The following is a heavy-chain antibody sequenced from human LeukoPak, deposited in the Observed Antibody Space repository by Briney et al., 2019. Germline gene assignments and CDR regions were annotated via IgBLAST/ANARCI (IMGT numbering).Heavy chain of an antibody. J-gene: IGHJ4*02. D-gene: IGHD3-22*01. CDR1: GYIFTSYF. V-gene: IGHV1-18*04. CDR3: ARGFPPRRSYDSNGYYSYYFDY. CDR2: ISAYNGYT. Sequence: ASVKVSCKASGYIFTSYFMHWVRQAPGQGLEWMGWISAYNGYTFYAQKLQGSVTMTTDTSTSTAYMELRSLRSDDTAMYYCARGFPPRRSYDSNGYYSYYFDYWGQGTLVTVSS.